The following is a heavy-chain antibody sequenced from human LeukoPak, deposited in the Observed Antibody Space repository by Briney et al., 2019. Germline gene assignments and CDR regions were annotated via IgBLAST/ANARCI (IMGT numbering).Heavy chain of an antibody. CDR2: IYYSGST. V-gene: IGHV4-59*01. CDR3: ARSGRISRVSFDY. J-gene: IGHJ4*02. D-gene: IGHD3-3*02. CDR1: GGSISSYY. Sequence: RPSETLSLTCTVSGGSISSYYWSWIRQPPGKGLEWIGYIYYSGSTNYNPSLKSRVTISVDTSKNQFSLKLSSVTAADTAVYYCARSGRISRVSFDYWGQGTLVTVSS.